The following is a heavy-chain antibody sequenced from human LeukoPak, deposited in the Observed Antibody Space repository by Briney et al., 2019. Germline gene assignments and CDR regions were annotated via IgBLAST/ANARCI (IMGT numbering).Heavy chain of an antibody. CDR1: GGSISSYY. D-gene: IGHD3-3*01. CDR3: ARGNPNLGPGVDI. Sequence: SETLSLTCTVSGGSISSYYWSWIRQPPGKGLEWIGYIYYSGSTNYNPSLKSRVTILVDTSKNQFSLKLSSVTAADTAVYYCARGNPNLGPGVDIWGQGTMVTVSS. CDR2: IYYSGST. J-gene: IGHJ3*02. V-gene: IGHV4-59*01.